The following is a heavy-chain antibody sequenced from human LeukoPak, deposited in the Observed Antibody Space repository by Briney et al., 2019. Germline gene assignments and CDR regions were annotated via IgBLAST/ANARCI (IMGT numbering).Heavy chain of an antibody. CDR3: ARARGLGYGDDVRWFDP. Sequence: GSLRLSCAASGFTFSSYWMHWVRQPPGKGLVWVSRINSDESSTNYADSVKGRFTISRDNAKNTLYLQMNSLRAEDTAVYYCARARGLGYGDDVRWFDPWGQGTLVTVPS. CDR1: GFTFSSYW. V-gene: IGHV3-74*01. J-gene: IGHJ5*02. D-gene: IGHD4-17*01. CDR2: INSDESST.